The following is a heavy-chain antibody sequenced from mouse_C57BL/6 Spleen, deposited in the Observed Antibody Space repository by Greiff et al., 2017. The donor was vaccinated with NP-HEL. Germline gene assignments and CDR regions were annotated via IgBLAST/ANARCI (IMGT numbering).Heavy chain of an antibody. CDR3: ALYSNYELYAMDY. CDR1: GYTFTSYW. Sequence: QVQLQQPGAELVKPGASVKMSCKASGYTFTSYWITWVKQRPGQGLEWIGDIYPDSGSTNYNEKFKSKATLTVDTSSSTAYMQLSSLTSEDSAVYYCALYSNYELYAMDYWGQGTSVTVSS. J-gene: IGHJ4*01. CDR2: IYPDSGST. D-gene: IGHD2-5*01. V-gene: IGHV1-55*01.